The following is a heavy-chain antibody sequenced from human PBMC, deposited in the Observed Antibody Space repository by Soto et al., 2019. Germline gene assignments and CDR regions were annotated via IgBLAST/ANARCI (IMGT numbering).Heavy chain of an antibody. CDR1: GIAFGSDE. CDR3: AREQFWSSHLLLDAFDV. D-gene: IGHD3-3*01. CDR2: ISSSAKTT. V-gene: IGHV3-48*03. Sequence: SMIVSWAAWGIAFGSDEMNWVRQAPGKGLELVSYISSSAKTTYYSDSVKAGFTISKDSSKNTVFLQMNNLRTEDTAVYFCAREQFWSSHLLLDAFDVWAQGTMVTVSS. J-gene: IGHJ3*01.